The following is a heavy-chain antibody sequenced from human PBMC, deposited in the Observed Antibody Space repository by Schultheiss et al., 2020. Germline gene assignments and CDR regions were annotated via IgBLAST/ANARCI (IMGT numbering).Heavy chain of an antibody. CDR2: ISSIGSTI. D-gene: IGHD2-15*01. V-gene: IGHV3-48*04. J-gene: IGHJ6*02. CDR3: AEDSGRGYCSGGSCQAYYCYGMDV. Sequence: GGSLRLSCAASGFTFSSYWMHWVRQAPGKGLEWVSYISSIGSTIYNADSGKGRFTISRDNAKNELYLQMNSLRAEDKAVDDCAEDSGRGYCSGGSCQAYYCYGMDVWGQGTTVTVSS. CDR1: GFTFSSYW.